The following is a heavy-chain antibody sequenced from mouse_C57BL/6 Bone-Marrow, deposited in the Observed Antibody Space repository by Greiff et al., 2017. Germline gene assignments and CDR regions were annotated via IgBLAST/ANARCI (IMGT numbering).Heavy chain of an antibody. Sequence: EVKLMESGGGLVQPGESLKLSCESNEYEFPSHDMSWVRKTPEKRLELVAAINSDGGSTYYPDNMERRFIISRGNTKKTLYLQRSSLRSEDTALYYCARHYCNYVGAMDYWGQGTSVTVSS. CDR3: ARHYCNYVGAMDY. D-gene: IGHD2-1*01. J-gene: IGHJ4*01. CDR1: EYEFPSHD. V-gene: IGHV5-2*01. CDR2: INSDGGST.